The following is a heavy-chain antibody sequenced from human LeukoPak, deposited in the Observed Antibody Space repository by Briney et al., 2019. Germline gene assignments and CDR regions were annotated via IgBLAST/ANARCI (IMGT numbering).Heavy chain of an antibody. CDR1: GFTFSSYA. D-gene: IGHD2-15*01. CDR2: ISYDGSNK. CDR3: ARCGGGDYYYMDV. Sequence: GGSLRLSCAASGFTFSSYAMHWVRQAPGKGLEWVAVISYDGSNKYYADSVKGRFTISRDNAKNSLYLQMNSLRAEDTAVYYCARCGGGDYYYMDVWGKGTTVTISS. J-gene: IGHJ6*03. V-gene: IGHV3-30*04.